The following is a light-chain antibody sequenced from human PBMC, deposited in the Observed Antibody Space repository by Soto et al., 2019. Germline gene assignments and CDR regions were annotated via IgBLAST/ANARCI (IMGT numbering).Light chain of an antibody. CDR1: SSNIGANP. Sequence: QLVLTQSPSASGTPGQRVTISCSGSSSNIGANPINWYQQLPGTAPKLLIYNNDQRPSGVPDRFSASKSGTSASLAISGLQSEDEADYYCEAWDDSLYGAVLGGGTKVTVL. CDR3: EAWDDSLYGAV. J-gene: IGLJ2*01. CDR2: NND. V-gene: IGLV1-44*01.